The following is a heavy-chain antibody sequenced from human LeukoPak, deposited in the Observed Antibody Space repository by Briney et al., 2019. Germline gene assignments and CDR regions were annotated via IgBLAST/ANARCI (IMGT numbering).Heavy chain of an antibody. CDR1: GGTFSSYA. D-gene: IGHD6-13*01. V-gene: IGHV1-69*05. CDR3: ARVTAAGLYYYYYMDV. Sequence: ASVKVPCKASGGTFSSYAISWVRQAPGQGLEWMGGIIPIFGTANYAQKFQGRVTITTDESTSTAYMELSSLRSEDTAVYYCARVTAAGLYYYYYMDVWGKGTTVTVSS. CDR2: IIPIFGTA. J-gene: IGHJ6*03.